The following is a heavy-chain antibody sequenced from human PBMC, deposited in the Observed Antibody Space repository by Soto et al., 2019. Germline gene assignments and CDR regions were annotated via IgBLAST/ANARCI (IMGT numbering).Heavy chain of an antibody. CDR1: GYTFTSYW. J-gene: IGHJ4*02. CDR2: IYPGDSDT. Sequence: GRSLKISCKGSGYTFTSYWIAWVRQMPGKGLEWMGIIYPGDSDTRYSPSFQGQVTISVDKSISTAYLQWSSLKASDSAMYYCARQKRGYSYGGPFDSWGQGTLVTVSS. D-gene: IGHD5-18*01. V-gene: IGHV5-51*01. CDR3: ARQKRGYSYGGPFDS.